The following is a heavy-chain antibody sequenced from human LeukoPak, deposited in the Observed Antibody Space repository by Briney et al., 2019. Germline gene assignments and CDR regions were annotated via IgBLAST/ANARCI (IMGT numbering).Heavy chain of an antibody. D-gene: IGHD1-26*01. CDR1: GFTFDDYA. V-gene: IGHV3-9*01. Sequence: GGSLRLSCAASGFTFDDYAMHWVRQAPGKGLEWVSGISWNSGSIGYADSVKGRFTISRDNSKNTLYLQMNSLRAEDTAVYYCARDLAGATGYWGQGTLVTVSS. J-gene: IGHJ4*02. CDR3: ARDLAGATGY. CDR2: ISWNSGSI.